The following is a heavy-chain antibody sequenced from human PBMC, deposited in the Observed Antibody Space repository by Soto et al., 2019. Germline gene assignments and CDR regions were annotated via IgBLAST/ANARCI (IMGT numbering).Heavy chain of an antibody. J-gene: IGHJ6*02. CDR2: ISGSGGGT. Sequence: EVQLLESGGGLVQPGGSLRLSCVASGFTFSTYAMGWVRQAPGKGLEWVSVISGSGGGTYYADSVKGRFTIARDNSKNTLYLQMNSLRADDTALDYCAKGSGSVEVAPVGRNGMDVWCQGTTVTVTS. CDR3: AKGSGSVEVAPVGRNGMDV. CDR1: GFTFSTYA. V-gene: IGHV3-23*01. D-gene: IGHD2-15*01.